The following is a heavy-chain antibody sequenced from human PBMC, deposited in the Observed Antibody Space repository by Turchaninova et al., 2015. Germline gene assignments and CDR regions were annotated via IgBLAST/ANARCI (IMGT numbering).Heavy chain of an antibody. V-gene: IGHV6-1*01. CDR2: TYYRDRWYN. CDR3: ARGGTYFKGFEF. CDR1: RERGASIRVA. Sequence: QVPLTHYGPGPVTPAQPLARTGASCRERGASIRVAWKWIRQSPSKGLEWLGRTYYRDRWYNDYALSVKSRITINSDTSENQFSLRLNSVTPEDTAVYYCARGGTYFKGFEFWGQGALVTVSS. D-gene: IGHD1-26*01. J-gene: IGHJ4*02.